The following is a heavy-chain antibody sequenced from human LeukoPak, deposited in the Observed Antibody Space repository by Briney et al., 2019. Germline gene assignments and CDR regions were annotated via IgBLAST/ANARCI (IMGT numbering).Heavy chain of an antibody. Sequence: YWSWIRXPPGKGLEWIGYIYYSGSTNYNPSLKSRVTISVDTSKNQFSLKLSSVTAADTAVYYCARGVSSSGWAFDYWGQGTLVTVSS. V-gene: IGHV4-59*01. CDR3: ARGVSSSGWAFDY. CDR2: IYYSGST. CDR1: Y. J-gene: IGHJ4*02. D-gene: IGHD6-19*01.